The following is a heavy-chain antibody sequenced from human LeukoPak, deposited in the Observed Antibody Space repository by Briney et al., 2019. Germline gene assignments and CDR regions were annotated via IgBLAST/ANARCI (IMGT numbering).Heavy chain of an antibody. CDR3: ARRTTMTAGAY. J-gene: IGHJ4*02. V-gene: IGHV3-21*04. CDR1: GFTFSSYS. CDR2: ISSSSSYI. D-gene: IGHD4-17*01. Sequence: GGSLRLSCAASGFTFSSYSMKWARQAPGKGLEWVSSISSSSSYIYYADSVKGRFTISRDNSKNTLYLQMNSLRAEDTAVYYCARRTTMTAGAYWGQGTLVTVSS.